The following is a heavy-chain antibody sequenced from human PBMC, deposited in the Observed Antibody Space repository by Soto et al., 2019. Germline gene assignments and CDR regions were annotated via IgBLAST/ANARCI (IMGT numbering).Heavy chain of an antibody. CDR3: TRGGGDF. J-gene: IGHJ4*02. CDR1: GGSINTYY. CDR2: IDYSWSDSGST. Sequence: PSETLSLTCTVSGGSINTYYWSWIRQPPGKGLEWIGYIDYSWSDSGSTNYIPSLKSRVTISVDTSKNQFSLRLTSVTAADTAVYFCTRGGGDFWGQGTLVTVSS. V-gene: IGHV4-59*01. D-gene: IGHD6-25*01.